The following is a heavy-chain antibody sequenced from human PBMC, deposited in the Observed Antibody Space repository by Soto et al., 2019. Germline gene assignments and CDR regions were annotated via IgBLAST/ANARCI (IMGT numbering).Heavy chain of an antibody. Sequence: ASETLSLTCTVSGASISGFYWSWIRKSAGKGLEWIGRIYATGTTDYNPSLKSRVMMSVDTSKKQFSLKLRSVTAADTAVYYCVRDGTKTLRDWLDPWGQGISVTVYS. D-gene: IGHD3-16*01. CDR2: IYATGTT. CDR1: GASISGFY. J-gene: IGHJ5*02. CDR3: VRDGTKTLRDWLDP. V-gene: IGHV4-4*07.